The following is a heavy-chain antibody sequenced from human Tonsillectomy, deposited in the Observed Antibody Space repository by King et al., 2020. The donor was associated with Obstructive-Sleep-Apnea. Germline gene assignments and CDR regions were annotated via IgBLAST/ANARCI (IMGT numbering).Heavy chain of an antibody. J-gene: IGHJ4*02. Sequence: VQLVESGGGLVKPGGSLSLSCAASRFTFINAWMSWVRQAPGKGLEWFGRIKSNTDGGTTDYAAPVKGRFTISRDDSKKTLYLQMNSLKTEDTAVYYCTKGSNVTRIPFFDYWGQGTLVTVSS. D-gene: IGHD4-23*01. V-gene: IGHV3-15*01. CDR2: IKSNTDGGTT. CDR1: RFTFINAW. CDR3: TKGSNVTRIPFFDY.